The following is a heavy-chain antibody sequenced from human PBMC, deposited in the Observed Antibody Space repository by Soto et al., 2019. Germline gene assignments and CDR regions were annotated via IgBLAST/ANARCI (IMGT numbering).Heavy chain of an antibody. V-gene: IGHV1-18*01. CDR3: ARDQTVLDY. J-gene: IGHJ4*02. D-gene: IGHD1-1*01. CDR1: GYTFTAYA. CDR2: ISAYSGNT. Sequence: QVQLVQSGAEVKKPGASVKVSCKASGYTFTAYAFNWVRQAPGQGLEWMGWISAYSGNTKYAQKFQGRVTMTIDTSTSTAYLELRSLRFDDTVVYYCARDQTVLDYWGRGTLVTVSS.